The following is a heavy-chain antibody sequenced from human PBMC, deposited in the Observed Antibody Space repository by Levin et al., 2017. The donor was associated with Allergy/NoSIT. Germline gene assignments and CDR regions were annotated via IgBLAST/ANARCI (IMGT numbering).Heavy chain of an antibody. V-gene: IGHV1-18*01. CDR1: GYTFRNYG. J-gene: IGHJ1*01. CDR2: ISPYNGKT. D-gene: IGHD5-12*01. Sequence: ASVKVSCKASGYTFRNYGISWVRQAPGQGLEWMGWISPYNGKTTQAQRVQGRVTMTTDTFTSTVYMDLRNLTSDDTAIYFCARDHGYSGCRLDWGQGTLVTVS. CDR3: ARDHGYSGCRLD.